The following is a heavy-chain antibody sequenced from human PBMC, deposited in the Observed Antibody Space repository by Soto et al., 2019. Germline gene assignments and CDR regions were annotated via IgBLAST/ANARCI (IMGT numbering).Heavy chain of an antibody. CDR3: AGFQRIAVAGTWRAFYS. CDR1: SGSLSDYY. D-gene: IGHD6-19*01. V-gene: IGHV4-34*01. J-gene: IGHJ4*02. CDR2: INDSGIT. Sequence: SETLSLTCAVYSGSLSDYYWSWIRQPPGKGLEWIGEINDSGITSYTPSLKSRVNISLDTSKNQFSLKLSSVTAADTALYYCAGFQRIAVAGTWRAFYSWGQGTLVTVSS.